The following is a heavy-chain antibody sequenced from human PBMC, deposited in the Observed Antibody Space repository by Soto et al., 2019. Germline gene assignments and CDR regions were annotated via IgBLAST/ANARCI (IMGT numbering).Heavy chain of an antibody. J-gene: IGHJ6*02. D-gene: IGHD1-26*01. Sequence: GGSLRLSCVASGFTFSDYYMTWIRQAPGKGLEWVSYISSVTNTIYYADSVRGRFTISRDNVMDSLYLQMNSLRAEDAAVYYCARVGQDYYYGMDVWGQGTTVTVSS. CDR3: ARVGQDYYYGMDV. CDR1: GFTFSDYY. V-gene: IGHV3-11*01. CDR2: ISSVTNTI.